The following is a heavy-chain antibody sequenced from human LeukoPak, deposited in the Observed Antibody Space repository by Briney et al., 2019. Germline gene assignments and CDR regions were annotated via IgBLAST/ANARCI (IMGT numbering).Heavy chain of an antibody. CDR1: VDSITTYY. J-gene: IGHJ4*02. D-gene: IGHD6-19*01. V-gene: IGHV4-59*01. CDR2: IFYSGST. CDR3: ARAKKSVAGFFDY. Sequence: PSETLSLTCTVYVDSITTYYWSWVRQPPGKGLGWIGYIFYSGSTNYNPSLKSRVSISIDTSKNQLSLKLSSVTAADTAVYYCARAKKSVAGFFDYWGQGSLVIVSS.